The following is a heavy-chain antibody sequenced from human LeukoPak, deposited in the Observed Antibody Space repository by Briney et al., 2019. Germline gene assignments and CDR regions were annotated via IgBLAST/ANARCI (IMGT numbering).Heavy chain of an antibody. CDR1: GFTFSSYS. CDR2: IRSSSSYI. V-gene: IGHV3-21*01. CDR3: ARGEPYYYGSGSYYTPSFDY. J-gene: IGHJ4*02. Sequence: GGSLRLSCAASGFTFSSYSMNWVRQAPGKGLEWVSSIRSSSSYIYYADSVKGRFTISRDNAKNSLYLQMNSLRAEDTAVYYCARGEPYYYGSGSYYTPSFDYWGQGTLVTVSS. D-gene: IGHD3-10*01.